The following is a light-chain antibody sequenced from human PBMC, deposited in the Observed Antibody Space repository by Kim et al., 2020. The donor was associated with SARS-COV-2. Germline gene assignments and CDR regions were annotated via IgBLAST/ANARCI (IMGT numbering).Light chain of an antibody. CDR2: KVS. CDR3: MQGAHWPPIT. CDR1: QSLLHSDGNTY. V-gene: IGKV2-30*02. J-gene: IGKJ5*01. Sequence: DVVMTQSPLSLPVTLGQPASISCRSSQSLLHSDGNTYLSWFQRRPGQSPRRLIYKVSNRDSGVPDRFSGSGSGTDFTLKISRVEAEDVGVYYCMQGAHWPPITFGQGTRLEIK.